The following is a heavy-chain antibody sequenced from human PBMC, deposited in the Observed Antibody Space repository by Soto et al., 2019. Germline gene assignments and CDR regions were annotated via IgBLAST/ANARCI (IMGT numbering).Heavy chain of an antibody. CDR2: ISGSGGST. Sequence: GSLRLSCAASGFTFSSYAMSWVHQAPGKGLEWVSAISGSGGSTYYADSVKGRFTISRDNSKNTLYLQMNSLRAEDTAVYYCAKDSVDGGYYYYYMDVWGKGTTVTVSS. CDR1: GFTFSSYA. V-gene: IGHV3-23*01. CDR3: AKDSVDGGYYYYYMDV. D-gene: IGHD1-26*01. J-gene: IGHJ6*03.